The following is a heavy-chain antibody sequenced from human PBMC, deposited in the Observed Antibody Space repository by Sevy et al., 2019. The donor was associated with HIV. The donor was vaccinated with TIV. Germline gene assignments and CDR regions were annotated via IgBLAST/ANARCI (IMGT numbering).Heavy chain of an antibody. Sequence: GGSLRLSCAASGFTFSNAWMSWVRQAPGKGLEWVGRIKSKTDGGTTDYAAPVKGRFTISRDDSKNTRYLQMNSLKTEDTAVYYCTTRITMVQGVIIMGYYYGMDVWGQGTTVTVSS. CDR2: IKSKTDGGTT. J-gene: IGHJ6*02. CDR1: GFTFSNAW. CDR3: TTRITMVQGVIIMGYYYGMDV. V-gene: IGHV3-15*01. D-gene: IGHD3-10*01.